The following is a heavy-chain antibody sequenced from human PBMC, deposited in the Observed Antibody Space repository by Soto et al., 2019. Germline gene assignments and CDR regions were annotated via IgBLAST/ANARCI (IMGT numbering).Heavy chain of an antibody. CDR3: ARDLRTLYGMDV. Sequence: EVQLVESGGGLIQPGGSLRLSCAASGFTVSSNYMSWVRQAPGKRLEWVSGIYSGDTTYYADSVKGRFTISRDHSKNTLCLQMNSLCAEDTAGYYCARDLRTLYGMDVWSQATTVTVSS. V-gene: IGHV3-53*01. CDR2: IYSGDTT. CDR1: GFTVSSNY. J-gene: IGHJ6*02.